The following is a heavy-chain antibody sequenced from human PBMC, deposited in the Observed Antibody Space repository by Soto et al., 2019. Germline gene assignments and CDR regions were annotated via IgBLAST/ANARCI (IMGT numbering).Heavy chain of an antibody. J-gene: IGHJ5*02. CDR1: GGTFSSYA. D-gene: IGHD1-20*01. V-gene: IGHV1-69*13. Sequence: ASVKVSCKASGGTFSSYAISWVRQAPGQGLEWMGGIIPIFGTANYAQKFQGRVTITADESTSTAYMELSSLRSEDTAVYYCARMDGQGALNFGFDPWGQGPLVTVSS. CDR2: IIPIFGTA. CDR3: ARMDGQGALNFGFDP.